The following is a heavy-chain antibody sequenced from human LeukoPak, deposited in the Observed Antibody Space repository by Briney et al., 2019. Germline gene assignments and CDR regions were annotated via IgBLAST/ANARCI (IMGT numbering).Heavy chain of an antibody. CDR3: AGRDGYKYETDY. CDR2: IYYSGST. J-gene: IGHJ4*02. CDR1: GGSISSGGYY. D-gene: IGHD5-24*01. V-gene: IGHV4-31*03. Sequence: PSETLSLTCTVSGGSISSGGYYWSWIRQHPGKGLEWIGYIYYSGSTYYNPSLKSRVTISVDTSKNQFSLKLSSVTAADTAVYYCAGRDGYKYETDYWGQGTLVTVSS.